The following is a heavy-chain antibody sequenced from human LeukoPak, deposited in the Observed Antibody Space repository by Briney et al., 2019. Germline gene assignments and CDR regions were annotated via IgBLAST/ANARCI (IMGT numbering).Heavy chain of an antibody. Sequence: GGSLRLSCAASGFTFSSYSMNWVRQAPGKGLEWVSPISSSSSYIYYADSVKGRFTISRDNAKNSLYLQMNSLRAEDTAVYYCATSVDTALVGYFDYWGQGTLVTVSS. V-gene: IGHV3-21*01. J-gene: IGHJ4*02. CDR1: GFTFSSYS. CDR3: ATSVDTALVGYFDY. D-gene: IGHD5-18*01. CDR2: ISSSSSYI.